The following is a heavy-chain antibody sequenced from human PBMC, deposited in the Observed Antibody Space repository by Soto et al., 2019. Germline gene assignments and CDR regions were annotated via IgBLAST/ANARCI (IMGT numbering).Heavy chain of an antibody. D-gene: IGHD6-6*01. Sequence: SETLSLTCGVSGYSISGGYYWGWIRQPPGKGLEWIGSIYHSGSTYYNPSLKSRVTISVDTSKNQFSLKLSSVTAADTAVYYCARGRGGRSIAARPGDWFDPWGQGTLVTVSS. CDR3: ARGRGGRSIAARPGDWFDP. CDR2: IYHSGST. J-gene: IGHJ5*02. V-gene: IGHV4-38-2*01. CDR1: GYSISGGYY.